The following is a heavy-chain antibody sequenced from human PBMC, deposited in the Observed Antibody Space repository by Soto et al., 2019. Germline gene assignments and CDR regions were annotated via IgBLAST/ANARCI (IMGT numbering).Heavy chain of an antibody. CDR1: GGTFSSYA. V-gene: IGHV1-69*13. D-gene: IGHD2-8*01. J-gene: IGHJ4*02. CDR2: IIPIFGTA. CDR3: ASRSATNNYFDY. Sequence: SVKVSCKASGGTFSSYAISWVRQAPGQGLEWMGGIIPIFGTANYAQKFQGRVTITADESTSTAYMELSSLRSEDTAVYYCASRSATNNYFDYWGQGTLVTVSS.